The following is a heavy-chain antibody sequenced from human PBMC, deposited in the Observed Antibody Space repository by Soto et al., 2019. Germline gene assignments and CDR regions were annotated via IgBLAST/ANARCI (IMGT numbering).Heavy chain of an antibody. CDR3: ATELERRFNWFYP. CDR1: GGTFSSYA. D-gene: IGHD1-1*01. V-gene: IGHV1-69*13. Sequence: SVKVSCKASGGTFSSYAISWVRQAPGQGLEWMGGIIPIFGTANYAQKFQGRVTITADESTSTAYMELSSLRSEDTAVYYCATELERRFNWFYPWGQGTLVTVSS. J-gene: IGHJ5*02. CDR2: IIPIFGTA.